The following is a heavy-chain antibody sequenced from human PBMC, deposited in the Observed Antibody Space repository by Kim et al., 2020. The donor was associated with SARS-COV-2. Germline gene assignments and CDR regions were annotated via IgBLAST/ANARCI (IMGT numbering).Heavy chain of an antibody. CDR3: ARAGDYDISGYYGFFHH. J-gene: IGHJ1*01. CDR2: IRSDGSIT. Sequence: GGSLRLSCAASGFTLSNYFMNWVRQPPGKGLEWVSRIRSDGSITEYADSVKGRFTISRDNAKNTLYLQMNSLRPEDTAVYYCARAGDYDISGYYGFFHHWGQGAPVTVSS. V-gene: IGHV3-74*03. CDR1: GFTLSNYF. D-gene: IGHD3-22*01.